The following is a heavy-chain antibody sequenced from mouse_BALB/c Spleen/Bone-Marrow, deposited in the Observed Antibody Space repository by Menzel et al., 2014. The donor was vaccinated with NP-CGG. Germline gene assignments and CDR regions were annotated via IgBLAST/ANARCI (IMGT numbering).Heavy chain of an antibody. J-gene: IGHJ2*01. CDR2: IYPSDSYT. CDR3: TRSGGYYFDY. V-gene: IGHV1-69*02. CDR1: GYTFTSYW. Sequence: QVQLQQSGAELVRPGASVKLSCKASGYTFTSYWINWVKQRPGQGLEWIGNIYPSDSYTNYNQKFKDKATLTVDKSSSTAYMQLNSPTSEDSAVYYCTRSGGYYFDYWGQGTTLTVSS.